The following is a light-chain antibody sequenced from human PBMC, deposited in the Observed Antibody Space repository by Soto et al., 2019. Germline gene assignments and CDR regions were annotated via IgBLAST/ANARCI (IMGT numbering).Light chain of an antibody. Sequence: EIVLPRSPGTLSLSTGESATVSCRAIQSVSSSYLAWYQQKPGQAPRLLIYGASSRATGIPDRFSGSGSGTDFTLTISRLEPEDIAVYYCQQYGSSPWTFGQGTKV. J-gene: IGKJ1*01. CDR3: QQYGSSPWT. CDR1: QSVSSSY. CDR2: GAS. V-gene: IGKV3-20*01.